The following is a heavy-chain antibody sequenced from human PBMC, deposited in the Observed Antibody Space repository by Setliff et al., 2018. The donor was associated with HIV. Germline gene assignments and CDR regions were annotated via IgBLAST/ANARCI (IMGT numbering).Heavy chain of an antibody. J-gene: IGHJ5*02. CDR2: VNHSGST. CDR3: ARDSSRGVPRGIDL. CDR1: GGSFNGYY. V-gene: IGHV4-34*01. D-gene: IGHD6-13*01. Sequence: PSETLSLTCAVYGGSFNGYYWSWIRQPPGKGLEWIGEVNHSGSTNYNPSLESRVTISVDTSKNQFSLKLRSVTAADTAVYFCARDSSRGVPRGIDLWGQGTLVTVSS.